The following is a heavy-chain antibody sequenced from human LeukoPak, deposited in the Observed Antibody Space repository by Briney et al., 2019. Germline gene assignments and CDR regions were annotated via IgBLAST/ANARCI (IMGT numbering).Heavy chain of an antibody. CDR3: ARGRGSSSPLHY. V-gene: IGHV4-34*01. Sequence: KASETLFLTRAVYGGSFSGYYWSWIRQPPGKGLEWIGEINHSGSTNYNPSLKSRVTISVDTSKNQFSLKPSSVTAADTAVYYCARGRGSSSPLHYWGQGTLVTVSS. J-gene: IGHJ4*02. D-gene: IGHD6-6*01. CDR1: GGSFSGYY. CDR2: INHSGST.